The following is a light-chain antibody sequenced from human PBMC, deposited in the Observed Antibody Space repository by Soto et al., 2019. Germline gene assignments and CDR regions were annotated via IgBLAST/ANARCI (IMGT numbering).Light chain of an antibody. CDR1: SSNIGSNT. CDR2: SNN. Sequence: QSVLTQPPSASGSPGQRVTISCSGRSSNIGSNTVNWYQQVPGTAPRVLIYSNNQRPSGVPDRFSGSKSGTSASLANSGLRSEYEADYYCAAWDDSLNGWVFGGGTKLTVL. J-gene: IGLJ3*02. CDR3: AAWDDSLNGWV. V-gene: IGLV1-44*01.